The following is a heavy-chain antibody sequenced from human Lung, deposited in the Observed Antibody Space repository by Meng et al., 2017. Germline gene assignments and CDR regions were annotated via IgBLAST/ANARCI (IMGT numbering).Heavy chain of an antibody. CDR2: INHSGST. CDR1: GGSFSDYY. Sequence: VQLHHGGACRLKPSETLSLTCVVSGGSFSDYYWSWIRQPPGKGLEWIGEINHSGSTNYNPSLESRATISVDTSQNNLSLKLSSVTAADSAVYYCARGPTTMAHDFDYWGQGTLVTVSS. D-gene: IGHD4-11*01. CDR3: ARGPTTMAHDFDY. V-gene: IGHV4-34*01. J-gene: IGHJ4*02.